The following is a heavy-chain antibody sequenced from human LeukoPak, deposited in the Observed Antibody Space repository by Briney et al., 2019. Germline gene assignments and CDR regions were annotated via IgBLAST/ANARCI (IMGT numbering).Heavy chain of an antibody. D-gene: IGHD6-13*01. CDR2: IYTSGST. CDR3: ARGYSSSWFDY. V-gene: IGHV4-61*02. J-gene: IGHJ4*02. CDR1: GGSISSGSYY. Sequence: SETPSLTCTVSGGSISSGSYYWSWIRQPAGKGLEWIGRIYTSGSTNYNPSLKSRVTISVDTSKNQFSLKLSSVTAADTAVYYCARGYSSSWFDYWGQGTLVTVSS.